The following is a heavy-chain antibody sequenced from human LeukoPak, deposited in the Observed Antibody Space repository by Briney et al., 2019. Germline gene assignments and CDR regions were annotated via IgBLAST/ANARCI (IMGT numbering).Heavy chain of an antibody. CDR2: IYTSGST. Sequence: PSETLSLTCTVSGGSISSGSYYWRWIRQPAGKGLEWIGRIYTSGSTNYNPSLKSRVTISVDTSKNQFSLKLSSVTAADTAVYYCARVVEVAAAGYWGQGTLVTVSS. CDR3: ARVVEVAAAGY. CDR1: GGSISSGSYY. J-gene: IGHJ4*02. D-gene: IGHD6-13*01. V-gene: IGHV4-61*02.